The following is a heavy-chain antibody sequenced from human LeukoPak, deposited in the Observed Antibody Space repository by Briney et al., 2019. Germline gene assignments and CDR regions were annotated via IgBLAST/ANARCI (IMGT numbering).Heavy chain of an antibody. CDR2: ISPSGGST. J-gene: IGHJ4*02. V-gene: IGHV1-46*01. CDR1: GYTFTSYY. D-gene: IGHD2-2*01. CDR3: ARGPSHCSSTSCYALGIDY. Sequence: ASVKVSCKASGYTFTSYYMHWVRQAPGQGLEWMGIISPSGGSTSYAQKFQGRVTMTRDMSTSTVYMELSSLRSEDTAVYYCARGPSHCSSTSCYALGIDYWGQGTLDTVSS.